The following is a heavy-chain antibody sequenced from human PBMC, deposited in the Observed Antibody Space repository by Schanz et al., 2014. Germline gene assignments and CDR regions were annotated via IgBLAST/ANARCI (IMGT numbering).Heavy chain of an antibody. D-gene: IGHD2-8*02. CDR3: ARDKGGVIPVDY. J-gene: IGHJ4*02. CDR2: MNQDGSVK. V-gene: IGHV3-7*01. CDR1: RFTFSDYW. Sequence: EVQLVESGGCLVQPGGSLRLSCAASRFTFSDYWMSWVRQAPGKGLEWVANMNQDGSVKNYVDSVKGRFTISRDNAKNSLYLQMNSLRAEDTAVYYCARDKGGVIPVDYWGQGTLVAVSS.